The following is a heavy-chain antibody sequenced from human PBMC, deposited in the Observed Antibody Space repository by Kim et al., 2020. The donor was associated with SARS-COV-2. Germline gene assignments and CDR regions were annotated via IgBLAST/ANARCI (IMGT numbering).Heavy chain of an antibody. J-gene: IGHJ6*03. D-gene: IGHD3-10*01. Sequence: GGSLRLSCAASGFTFSSYWMSWVRQAPGKGLEWVANIKQDGSEKYYVDSLKGRFTISRDNAKNSLYLQMNSLRAEDTAVYYCARDGTMVRGVMSYMDVWGKGTTVTVSS. V-gene: IGHV3-7*01. CDR1: GFTFSSYW. CDR3: ARDGTMVRGVMSYMDV. CDR2: IKQDGSEK.